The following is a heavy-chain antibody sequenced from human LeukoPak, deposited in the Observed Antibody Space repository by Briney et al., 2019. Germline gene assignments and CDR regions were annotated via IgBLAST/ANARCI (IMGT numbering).Heavy chain of an antibody. J-gene: IGHJ5*02. CDR3: AKGAAAGKVDWFDP. CDR2: ITGYGAT. V-gene: IGHV3-23*01. CDR1: GFTFSNFA. Sequence: GGSLRLSCAASGFTFSNFAMMWVRQAPGTGLQWVSTITGYGATFYADSVRGRFTIFRDTSMNTLFMQMNSLGAEDTAVYYCAKGAAAGKVDWFDPWGQGTLVTVSS. D-gene: IGHD6-13*01.